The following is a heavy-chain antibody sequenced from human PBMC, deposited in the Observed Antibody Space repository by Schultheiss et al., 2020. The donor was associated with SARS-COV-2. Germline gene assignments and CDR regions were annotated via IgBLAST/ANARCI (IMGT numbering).Heavy chain of an antibody. Sequence: GGSLRLSCAASGFTFSSYAMSWVRQAPGKGLEWVSYISSSSSTIYYADSVKGRFTISRDNAKNSLYLQMNSLRAEDTAVYYCAKDDVDHWFDPWGQGTLVTVSS. J-gene: IGHJ5*02. D-gene: IGHD3/OR15-3a*01. CDR2: ISSSSSTI. V-gene: IGHV3-48*01. CDR1: GFTFSSYA. CDR3: AKDDVDHWFDP.